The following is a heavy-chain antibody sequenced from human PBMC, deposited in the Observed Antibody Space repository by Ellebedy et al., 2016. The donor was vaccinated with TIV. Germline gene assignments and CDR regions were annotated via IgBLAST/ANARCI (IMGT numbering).Heavy chain of an antibody. CDR3: AKDAADNGGKLDY. V-gene: IGHV3-53*01. D-gene: IGHD4-23*01. Sequence: GESLKISCAASGFTVSSNYMNWVRQAPGKGLEWVSVIYSGADGGDTYYADSVKGRFTISRDNSKKTRYLQMDSLRAEDTAVYYCAKDAADNGGKLDYWGQGALVTVSS. CDR2: IYSGADGGDT. J-gene: IGHJ4*02. CDR1: GFTVSSNY.